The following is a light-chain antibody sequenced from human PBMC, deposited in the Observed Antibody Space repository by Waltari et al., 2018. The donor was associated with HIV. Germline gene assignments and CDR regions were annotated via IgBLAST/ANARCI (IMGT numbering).Light chain of an antibody. Sequence: QTVVTQDPSFSVSPGGAITLPCAFHSGPASPRYSPTWYQQTPGPAPRNVIYSTNTRSSGVPDRFSGSILGNKAVLTITGAQTEDEGDYYCVLYMGSGSVLFGGGTRLTVL. CDR2: STN. V-gene: IGLV8-61*01. J-gene: IGLJ2*01. CDR1: SGPASPRYS. CDR3: VLYMGSGSVL.